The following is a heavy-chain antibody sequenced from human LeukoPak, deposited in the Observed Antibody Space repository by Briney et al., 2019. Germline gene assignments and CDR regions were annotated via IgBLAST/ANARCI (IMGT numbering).Heavy chain of an antibody. V-gene: IGHV3-21*01. Sequence: PGGSLRLSCAASGFTFSDYTMNWVRQAPGKGLEWVSSIGSVTTYIYYADSVKGRFTISRDNAKNSLSLQMNSLRAEDTAVYYCARDLATTDNWGQGTLVSLSS. D-gene: IGHD1/OR15-1a*01. CDR3: ARDLATTDN. CDR2: IGSVTTYI. CDR1: GFTFSDYT. J-gene: IGHJ4*02.